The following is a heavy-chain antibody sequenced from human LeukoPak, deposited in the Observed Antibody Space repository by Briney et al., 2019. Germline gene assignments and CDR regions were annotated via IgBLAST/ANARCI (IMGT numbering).Heavy chain of an antibody. CDR3: ARGVYIATAQYGY. CDR1: GGSISSYY. V-gene: IGHV4-59*01. CDR2: IYYSGTT. D-gene: IGHD6-13*01. Sequence: SETLSLTCTVSGGSISSYYWSWIRQPPGKGLEWIGYIYYSGTTNYNPSLKSRVTISVDTSKNQFSLKLSSVTAADTAVYYCARGVYIATAQYGYWGQGTLVTVSS. J-gene: IGHJ4*02.